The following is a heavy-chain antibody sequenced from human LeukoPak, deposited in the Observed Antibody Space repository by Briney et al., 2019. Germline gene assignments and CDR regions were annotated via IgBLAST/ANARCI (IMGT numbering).Heavy chain of an antibody. CDR1: GYSFTSYW. CDR3: ARHLSQYSSSPAGGFDI. V-gene: IGHV5-51*01. D-gene: IGHD6-13*01. Sequence: GESLKISCKGSGYSFTSYWIGWVRQMPGKGLEWMGIIYPGDSDTRYSPSFQGQVTISADKSIITAYLQWSSLKASDTAMYYCARHLSQYSSSPAGGFDIWGQGTMVTVSS. CDR2: IYPGDSDT. J-gene: IGHJ3*02.